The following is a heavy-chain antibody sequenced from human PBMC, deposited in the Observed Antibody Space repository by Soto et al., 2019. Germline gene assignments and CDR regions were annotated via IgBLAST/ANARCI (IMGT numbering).Heavy chain of an antibody. V-gene: IGHV4-31*03. CDR3: ARIGNPDASLYFDY. J-gene: IGHJ4*02. CDR2: TYHTGST. D-gene: IGHD2-2*01. Sequence: QVQLQESGPGLVKPSQTLSLTCTVSGGSISVGVYYWNWIRQLPGKGPEWIGYTYHTGSTYYNPSLGSRVTISVDPSKNKFSLRLSSVTAADTAVYYCARIGNPDASLYFDYWGQGTLVTVSS. CDR1: GGSISVGVYY.